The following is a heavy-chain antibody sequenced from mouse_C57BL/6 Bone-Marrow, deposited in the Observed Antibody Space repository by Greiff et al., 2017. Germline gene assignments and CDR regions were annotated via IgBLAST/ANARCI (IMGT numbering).Heavy chain of an antibody. J-gene: IGHJ3*01. CDR2: IDPSDSYT. D-gene: IGHD2-3*01. CDR3: ARDGYFGFAY. V-gene: IGHV1-50*01. Sequence: QVQLQQPGAELVKPGASVKLSCKASGYTFTSYWMQWVKPRPGQGLEWIGEIDPSDSYTNYNQKFKGKATLTVDTSSSTAYMQLSSLTSEDSAVYYCARDGYFGFAYWGQGTLVTVSA. CDR1: GYTFTSYW.